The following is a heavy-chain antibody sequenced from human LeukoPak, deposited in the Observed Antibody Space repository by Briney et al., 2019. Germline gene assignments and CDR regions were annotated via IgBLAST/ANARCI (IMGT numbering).Heavy chain of an antibody. D-gene: IGHD2-2*02. CDR3: AREGVVPAAIGPSPFDY. V-gene: IGHV1-69*05. J-gene: IGHJ4*02. CDR1: GGTFSSYA. Sequence: GSSVKVSCKASGGTFSSYAISWVRQAPGQGLEWMGRIIPIFGTANYAQKFQGRVTITTDESTSTAYMELSSLRSEDTAVYYCAREGVVPAAIGPSPFDYWGQGTLVTVSS. CDR2: IIPIFGTA.